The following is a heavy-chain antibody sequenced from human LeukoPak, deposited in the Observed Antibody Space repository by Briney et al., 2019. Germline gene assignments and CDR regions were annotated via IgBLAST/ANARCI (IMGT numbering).Heavy chain of an antibody. CDR2: IIPIFGTA. Sequence: GASVKVSCKASGYTFTSYDINWVRQATGQGLEWMGGIIPIFGTANYAQKFQGRVTITADESTSTAYMELSSLRSEDTAVYYCAHGNRGYSYGYRGLFDYWGQGTLVTVST. V-gene: IGHV1-69*13. D-gene: IGHD5-18*01. CDR3: AHGNRGYSYGYRGLFDY. CDR1: GYTFTSYD. J-gene: IGHJ4*02.